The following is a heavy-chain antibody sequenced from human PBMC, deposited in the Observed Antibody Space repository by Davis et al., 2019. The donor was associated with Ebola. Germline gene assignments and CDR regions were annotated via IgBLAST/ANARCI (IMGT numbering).Heavy chain of an antibody. Sequence: GESLKISCAASGFTFSRYAMHWVRQAPGKGLEWVSSISSSSSYIYYADSVKGRFTISRDNAKNSLYLQMNSLRAEDTALYYCATRVLTADSYWGQGTLVTVSS. CDR2: ISSSSSYI. CDR3: ATRVLTADSY. V-gene: IGHV3-21*01. J-gene: IGHJ4*02. CDR1: GFTFSRYA. D-gene: IGHD2-21*02.